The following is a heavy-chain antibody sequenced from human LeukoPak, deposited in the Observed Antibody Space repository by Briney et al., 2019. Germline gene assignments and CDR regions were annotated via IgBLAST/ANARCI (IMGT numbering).Heavy chain of an antibody. D-gene: IGHD2-15*01. CDR3: ARTPLGYCSGGSCFDP. V-gene: IGHV1-2*06. CDR1: GYTFTSYY. Sequence: ASVKVSCKASGYTFTSYYMHWVRQAPGQGLEWMGRINPNSGGTNYAQKLQGRVTMTRDTSISTAYMELSRLRSDDTAVYYCARTPLGYCSGGSCFDPWGQGTLVTVSS. CDR2: INPNSGGT. J-gene: IGHJ5*02.